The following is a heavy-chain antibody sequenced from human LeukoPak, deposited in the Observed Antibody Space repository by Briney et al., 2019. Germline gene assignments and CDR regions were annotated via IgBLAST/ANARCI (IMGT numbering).Heavy chain of an antibody. D-gene: IGHD3-10*01. CDR2: ISSSGSTI. Sequence: GGSLRLSCAASGFTFSSYEMNWVRQAPGKGLEWVSYISSSGSTIYYADSVKGRFTISRDNAKNSLYLQMNSLRAEDTAVYYCARDRSGIYYMDVWGKGTTVTISS. V-gene: IGHV3-48*03. CDR1: GFTFSSYE. J-gene: IGHJ6*03. CDR3: ARDRSGIYYMDV.